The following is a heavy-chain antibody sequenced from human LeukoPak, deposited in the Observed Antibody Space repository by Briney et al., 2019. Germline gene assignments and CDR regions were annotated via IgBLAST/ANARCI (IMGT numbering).Heavy chain of an antibody. Sequence: GASVKVSCKASGYTFTGYYMHWVRQAPGQGLEWMGRINPNSGGTNYAQKSQGRVTMTRDTSISTAYMELSRLRSDDTAVYYCARDPAVPAAITYYYYYGMDVWGQGTTVTVSS. CDR1: GYTFTGYY. D-gene: IGHD2-2*02. V-gene: IGHV1-2*06. CDR2: INPNSGGT. J-gene: IGHJ6*02. CDR3: ARDPAVPAAITYYYYYGMDV.